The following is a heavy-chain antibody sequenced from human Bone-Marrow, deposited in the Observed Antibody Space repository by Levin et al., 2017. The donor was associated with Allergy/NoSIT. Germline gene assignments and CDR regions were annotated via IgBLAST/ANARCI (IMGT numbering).Heavy chain of an antibody. D-gene: IGHD3-22*01. Sequence: PGASVKVSCKASGGTFSSYAISWVRQAPGQGLEWMGGIIPIFGTANYAQKFQGRVTITADESTSTAYMELSSLRSEDTAVYYCARDRWAPDSSGYYYEELDYWGQGTLVTVSS. CDR3: ARDRWAPDSSGYYYEELDY. J-gene: IGHJ4*02. CDR1: GGTFSSYA. CDR2: IIPIFGTA. V-gene: IGHV1-69*13.